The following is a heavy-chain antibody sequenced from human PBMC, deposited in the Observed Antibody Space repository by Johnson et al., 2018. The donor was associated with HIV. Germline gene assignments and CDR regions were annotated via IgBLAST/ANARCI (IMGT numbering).Heavy chain of an antibody. CDR3: TTGHYYDSSGDAFDI. CDR2: IGTAGDT. Sequence: VQLVESGGGLVQPGGSLRLSCAASGFTFSSYDMHWVRQATGNGLEWVSGIGTAGDTYYPDSVKGRFTVSRENAKNSLYLQMNSLKTEDTAVYYCTTGHYYDSSGDAFDIWGQGTMVTVSS. CDR1: GFTFSSYD. V-gene: IGHV3-13*01. J-gene: IGHJ3*02. D-gene: IGHD3-22*01.